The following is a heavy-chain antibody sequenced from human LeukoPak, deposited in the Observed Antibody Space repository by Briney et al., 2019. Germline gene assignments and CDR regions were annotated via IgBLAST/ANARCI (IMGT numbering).Heavy chain of an antibody. Sequence: PSETLSFTCTVSGGSVSSGSYYWSWIRQPPGKGLEWIGYIYYSGSTNYNPSLKSRVTISVDTSKNQFSLKLSSVTAADTAVYYCARGWYYYGSGTRIVVWFDPWGQGTLVTVSS. CDR1: GGSVSSGSYY. V-gene: IGHV4-61*01. J-gene: IGHJ5*02. CDR2: IYYSGST. D-gene: IGHD3-10*01. CDR3: ARGWYYYGSGTRIVVWFDP.